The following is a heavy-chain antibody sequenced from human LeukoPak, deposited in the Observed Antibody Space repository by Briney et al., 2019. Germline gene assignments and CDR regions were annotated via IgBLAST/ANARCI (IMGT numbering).Heavy chain of an antibody. CDR1: GGTFSSYA. J-gene: IGHJ3*02. D-gene: IGHD2-15*01. CDR3: ARSREARIDGVDAFDI. Sequence: SVKVSCKASGGTFSSYAISWVRQAPGQGLEWMGRIIPILGIANYAQKFQGRVTITADKSTSTAYMELSSLRSEDTAVYYCARSREARIDGVDAFDIWGQGTMVTVSS. CDR2: IIPILGIA. V-gene: IGHV1-69*04.